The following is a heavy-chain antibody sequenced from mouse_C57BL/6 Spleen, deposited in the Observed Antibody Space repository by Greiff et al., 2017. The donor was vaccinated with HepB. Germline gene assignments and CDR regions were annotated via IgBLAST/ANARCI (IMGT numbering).Heavy chain of an antibody. CDR3: TRGGYGSDY. CDR1: GYTFTDYE. J-gene: IGHJ2*01. V-gene: IGHV1-15*01. D-gene: IGHD1-1*01. CDR2: IDPETGGT. Sequence: QVQLKQSGAELVRPGASVTLSCKASGYTFTDYEMHWVKQTPVHGLEWIGAIDPETGGTAYNQKFKGKAILTADKSSSTAYMELRSLTSEDSAVYYCTRGGYGSDYWGQGTTLTVSS.